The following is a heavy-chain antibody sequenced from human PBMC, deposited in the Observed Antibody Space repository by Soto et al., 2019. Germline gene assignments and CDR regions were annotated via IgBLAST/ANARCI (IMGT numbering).Heavy chain of an antibody. CDR2: INPNSGGT. V-gene: IGHV1-2*04. D-gene: IGHD3-22*01. CDR1: GYTFTGYY. J-gene: IGHJ1*01. CDR3: ARGGSLDTYDSSGYYPEYFHH. Sequence: GASVKVSCKASGYTFTGYYMHWVRQAPGQGLEWMGWINPNSGGTNYAQKFQGWVTMTRDTSISTAYMELSRLRSDDTAVYYCARGGSLDTYDSSGYYPEYFHHWGQGTLVTVSS.